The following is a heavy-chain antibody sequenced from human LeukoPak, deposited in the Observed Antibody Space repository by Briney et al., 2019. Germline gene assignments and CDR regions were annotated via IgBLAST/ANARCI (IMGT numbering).Heavy chain of an antibody. D-gene: IGHD6-19*01. CDR3: AKESRTIAVAGADY. V-gene: IGHV3-23*01. J-gene: IGHJ4*02. Sequence: PGGSLRLSCAASGFTFSSYAMSWVRQAPGTGLEWVTAISGGGGTTYYADSVKGRFTISRDNSKNMLYLQMNSLRAEDTAVYYCAKESRTIAVAGADYWGQGTLVTVSS. CDR2: ISGGGGTT. CDR1: GFTFSSYA.